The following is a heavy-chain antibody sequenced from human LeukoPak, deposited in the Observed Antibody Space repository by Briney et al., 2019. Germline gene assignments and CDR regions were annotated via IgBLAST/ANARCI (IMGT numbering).Heavy chain of an antibody. CDR2: IFHAGSA. J-gene: IGHJ4*02. Sequence: SETLSLTCTVSGGSISSGGYSWNWIRQPPGKGLEYIGSIFHAGSADYNPSLKSRVTLSVDTSKNQFPLKLNSVTAADTAVYYCVREREKQWLFWGQGTLVPVSS. V-gene: IGHV4-39*06. D-gene: IGHD6-19*01. CDR1: GGSISSGGYS. CDR3: VREREKQWLF.